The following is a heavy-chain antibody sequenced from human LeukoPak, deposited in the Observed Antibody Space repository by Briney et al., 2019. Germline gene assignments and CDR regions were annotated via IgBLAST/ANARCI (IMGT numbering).Heavy chain of an antibody. Sequence: ASVNVSFKASGYTFTIYGISWVRQAPGQGLEWMGWISAYNGNTNYAQKLQGRVTMTTDTSTSTAYMELRSLRSDDTAVYYCAGDFWSGYYTFDYWGQGTLVTVSS. CDR1: GYTFTIYG. D-gene: IGHD3-3*01. J-gene: IGHJ4*02. CDR3: AGDFWSGYYTFDY. CDR2: ISAYNGNT. V-gene: IGHV1-18*01.